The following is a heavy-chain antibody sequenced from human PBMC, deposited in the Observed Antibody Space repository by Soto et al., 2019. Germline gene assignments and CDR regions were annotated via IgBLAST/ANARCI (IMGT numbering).Heavy chain of an antibody. CDR3: ARGIRGTQH. Sequence: SSVKVSCKASGYTFTSYAVSWVRQAPGQGLEWMGWISGNNGNTNYARKLQGRVTMTTDTSTRTAYMEVRRLRSDDTAVYYCARGIRGTQHWSLGTRVTVSS. V-gene: IGHV1-18*01. CDR1: GYTFTSYA. CDR2: ISGNNGNT. J-gene: IGHJ1*01. D-gene: IGHD3-10*01.